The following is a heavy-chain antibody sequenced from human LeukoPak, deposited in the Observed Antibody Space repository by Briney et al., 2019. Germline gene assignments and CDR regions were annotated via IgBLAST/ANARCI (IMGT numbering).Heavy chain of an antibody. Sequence: GGSLRLSCAASGFTFSSYSMNGVRQAPGKGLEWVSSISSSSSYIYYADAVKGLFTISRDNAKNSVYLQMNSLRAEDTAVYYCARNYYYYMDVWGKGTTVTVSS. J-gene: IGHJ6*03. CDR1: GFTFSSYS. V-gene: IGHV3-21*01. CDR2: ISSSSSYI. CDR3: ARNYYYYMDV.